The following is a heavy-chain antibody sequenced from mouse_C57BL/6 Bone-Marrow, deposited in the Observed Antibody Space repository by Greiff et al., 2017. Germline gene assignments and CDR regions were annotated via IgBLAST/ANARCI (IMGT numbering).Heavy chain of an antibody. D-gene: IGHD3-3*01. CDR1: GFTFSSYA. V-gene: IGHV5-4*01. Sequence: EVKLMESGGGLVKPGGSLKLSCAASGFTFSSYAMSWVRQTPEKRLEWVATISDGGSYTYYPDNVKGRFTISRDNDKNTLYLQMSHLKSEDTAMYYCARDRGDYFDVWGTGTTVTVSS. CDR3: ARDRGDYFDV. J-gene: IGHJ1*03. CDR2: ISDGGSYT.